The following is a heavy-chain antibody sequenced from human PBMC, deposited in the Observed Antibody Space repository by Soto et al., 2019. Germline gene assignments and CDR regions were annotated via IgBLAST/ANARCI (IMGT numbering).Heavy chain of an antibody. V-gene: IGHV4-39*01. CDR1: GGSISSSSYY. J-gene: IGHJ6*02. D-gene: IGHD1-1*01. CDR2: IYYSGST. Sequence: SETLSLTCTVSGGSISSSSYYWGWIRQPPGKGLEWIGSIYYSGSTYYNPSLKSRVTISVDTSKNQFSLKLSSVTAADTAVYYCARHLNWNDASLYYYYYYGMDVWGQGTTVTVSS. CDR3: ARHLNWNDASLYYYYYYGMDV.